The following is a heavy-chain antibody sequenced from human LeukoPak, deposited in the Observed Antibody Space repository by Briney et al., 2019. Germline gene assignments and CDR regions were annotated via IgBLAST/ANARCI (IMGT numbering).Heavy chain of an antibody. D-gene: IGHD3-3*01. CDR2: IYTSGST. CDR1: GGSISSYY. CDR3: ARGMYYDFWSGSGEFDY. J-gene: IGHJ4*02. V-gene: IGHV4-4*07. Sequence: SETLSLTCTVSGGSISSYYWSWIRQPAGKGLEWIERIYTSGSTNYNPSLKSRVTMSVDTSKNQFSLKLSSVTAADTAVYYCARGMYYDFWSGSGEFDYWGQGTLATVSS.